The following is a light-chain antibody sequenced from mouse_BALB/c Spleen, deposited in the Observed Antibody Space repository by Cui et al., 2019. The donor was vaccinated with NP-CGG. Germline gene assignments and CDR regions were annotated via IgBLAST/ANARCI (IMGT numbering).Light chain of an antibody. CDR1: TGAVTTSNY. J-gene: IGLJ1*01. CDR2: GTN. V-gene: IGLV1*01. CDR3: ALWYSNHWV. Sequence: AVVTQASALTTSPGETVTLTCRSSTGAVTTSNYANWVQEKPDHLFTGLIGGTNNRAPGVPARFSGSLIGDKAAHTITGAQTEDEAIYFCALWYSNHWVFGGGTKLTVL.